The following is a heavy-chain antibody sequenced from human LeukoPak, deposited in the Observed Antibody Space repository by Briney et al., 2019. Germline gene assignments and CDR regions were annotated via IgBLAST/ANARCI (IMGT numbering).Heavy chain of an antibody. J-gene: IGHJ4*02. CDR3: TRDYGVLFDY. D-gene: IGHD4-17*01. Sequence: GGSLRLSCAASGFTFSGSAIHWVRQASGKGLEWVGRIRSKANSYATSSAASVKGRFTISRDDSKNTAYLQMNSLKTEDRAVYYCTRDYGVLFDYWGQGTLVTVSS. CDR1: GFTFSGSA. CDR2: IRSKANSYAT. V-gene: IGHV3-73*01.